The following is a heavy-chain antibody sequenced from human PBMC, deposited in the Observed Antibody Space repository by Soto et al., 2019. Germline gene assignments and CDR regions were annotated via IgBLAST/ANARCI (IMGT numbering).Heavy chain of an antibody. D-gene: IGHD2-15*01. CDR3: AKDGDITLFDY. J-gene: IGHJ4*02. Sequence: EVQLVESGGGLVQPGRSLRLSCAASGFTFDDYAMQWVRQAPGKGLEWVSGISWNSGSIGYADSVKGRFTISRDNAKNSLYLQMNSLRAEDTALYYCAKDGDITLFDYWGQGTLVTVSS. CDR2: ISWNSGSI. V-gene: IGHV3-9*01. CDR1: GFTFDDYA.